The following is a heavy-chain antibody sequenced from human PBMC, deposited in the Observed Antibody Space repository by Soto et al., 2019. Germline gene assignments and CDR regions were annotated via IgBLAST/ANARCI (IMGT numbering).Heavy chain of an antibody. CDR2: TYYRSKWDN. V-gene: IGHV6-1*01. CDR1: GDSVSSNSAA. J-gene: IGHJ6*02. Sequence: SQTLSLTCAISGDSVSSNSAAWNWIRQSPSRGLEWLGRTYYRSKWDNDYAVSVKSRITINPDTSKNQFSLQMNSVTPEDTAVYYCARGRSGAAAGTFYYYGMDVWGQGTTVNVS. D-gene: IGHD6-13*01. CDR3: ARGRSGAAAGTFYYYGMDV.